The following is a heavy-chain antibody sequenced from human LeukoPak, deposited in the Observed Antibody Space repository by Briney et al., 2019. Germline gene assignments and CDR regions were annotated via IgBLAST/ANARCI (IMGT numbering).Heavy chain of an antibody. Sequence: GGSLRLSCAASGFTFSDSYMSWIRQAPGKGLEWVSYISSSSSYTNYADSVKGRFTISRDNAKNSLYLQMNSLRAEDTAVYYCATDVSIAAAGTLGYWGQGTLVTVSS. V-gene: IGHV3-11*06. CDR3: ATDVSIAAAGTLGY. CDR2: ISSSSSYT. J-gene: IGHJ4*02. D-gene: IGHD6-13*01. CDR1: GFTFSDSY.